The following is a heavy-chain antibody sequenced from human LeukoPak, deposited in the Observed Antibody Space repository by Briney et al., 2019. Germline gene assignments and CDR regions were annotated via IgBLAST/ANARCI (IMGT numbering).Heavy chain of an antibody. Sequence: GRSLRLSCAASGFTFDDYAMHWVRHAPGKGLEWVSGISWNSGSIGYADSVKGRFTISRDNAKNSLCLQMNSLRAEDMALYYCAKGRDGYNSDAFGIWGQGTMVTVSS. V-gene: IGHV3-9*03. CDR3: AKGRDGYNSDAFGI. J-gene: IGHJ3*02. CDR1: GFTFDDYA. CDR2: ISWNSGSI. D-gene: IGHD5-24*01.